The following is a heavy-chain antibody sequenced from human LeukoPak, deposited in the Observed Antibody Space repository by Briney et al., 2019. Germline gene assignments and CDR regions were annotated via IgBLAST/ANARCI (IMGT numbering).Heavy chain of an antibody. D-gene: IGHD2-2*01. Sequence: GGSLRLSCAASGFTFSSYTMNWVRQAPGKGLEWVSYIGSSSDTIYYADSVKGRFTISRDNSKNTLYLQMNSLRAEDTAVYYCAKRNYCSSTSCYGPWFDPWGQGTLVTVSS. V-gene: IGHV3-48*01. CDR1: GFTFSSYT. CDR2: IGSSSDTI. J-gene: IGHJ5*02. CDR3: AKRNYCSSTSCYGPWFDP.